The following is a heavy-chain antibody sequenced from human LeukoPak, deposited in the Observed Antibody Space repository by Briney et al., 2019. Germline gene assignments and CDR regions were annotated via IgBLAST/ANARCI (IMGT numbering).Heavy chain of an antibody. Sequence: GGSLRLSCVASGFTFKTYAMHWVRQAPGRSLEWISALSGDGGTTYYANSVRGRFTISRDNVKNTLYMQMSSLRVEDTAVYYCTSGKNADFWRGYFSFDNWGQGTLVTVSS. CDR3: TSGKNADFWRGYFSFDN. J-gene: IGHJ4*02. D-gene: IGHD3-3*01. V-gene: IGHV3-23*01. CDR2: LSGDGGTT. CDR1: GFTFKTYA.